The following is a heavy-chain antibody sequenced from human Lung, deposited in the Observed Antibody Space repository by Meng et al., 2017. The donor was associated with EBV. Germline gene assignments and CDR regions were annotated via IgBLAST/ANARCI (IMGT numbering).Heavy chain of an antibody. V-gene: IGHV1-18*01. J-gene: IGHJ4*02. CDR1: GYTFASYG. Sequence: APLLQSGAEVNEPGASVRVSCDASGYTFASYGISWLRQAPGQGLEWMGWFVNNVDTYSAQKFQGRVTMTTDTHTSTAFMELRSLRSDDTAVYYCARGTPGRSYSDYWGQGTLVTVSS. D-gene: IGHD3-10*01. CDR2: FVNNVDT. CDR3: ARGTPGRSYSDY.